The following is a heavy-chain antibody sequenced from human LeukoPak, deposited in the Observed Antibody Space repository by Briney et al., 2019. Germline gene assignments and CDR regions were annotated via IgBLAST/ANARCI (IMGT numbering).Heavy chain of an antibody. CDR1: GGSISRYY. Sequence: PSETLSLTCIVSGGSISRYYWSWIRQPPGKGLEWIGYIYYSGSTYYNPSLKSRVTMSVDTSKNQFSLKLSSVTAADTAVYYCARVGKHCSSGTCYPYHFDYWGQGTLVTVSS. CDR2: IYYSGST. J-gene: IGHJ4*02. CDR3: ARVGKHCSSGTCYPYHFDY. V-gene: IGHV4-30-4*01. D-gene: IGHD2-15*01.